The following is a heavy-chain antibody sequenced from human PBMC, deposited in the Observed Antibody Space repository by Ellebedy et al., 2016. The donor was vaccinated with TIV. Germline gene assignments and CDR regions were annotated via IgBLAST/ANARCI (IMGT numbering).Heavy chain of an antibody. Sequence: PGGSLRLSCAASGFTFSTYGMHWVRQAPGRGLEWVAFIYYDGSNKYYADSVRGRFTLSRDNLKNTLYLQMNSLRGDDTAVYYCAKDHGNGTYGFDYWGQGALVTVSS. CDR2: IYYDGSNK. V-gene: IGHV3-30*02. D-gene: IGHD1-26*01. CDR1: GFTFSTYG. CDR3: AKDHGNGTYGFDY. J-gene: IGHJ4*02.